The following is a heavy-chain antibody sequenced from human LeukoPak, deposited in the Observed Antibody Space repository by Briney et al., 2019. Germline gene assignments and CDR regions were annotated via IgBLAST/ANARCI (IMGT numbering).Heavy chain of an antibody. J-gene: IGHJ4*02. Sequence: GGSLRLSCAASGFIFSTYGMSWVRQAPGKGLEWVSIVSSGGVNTYYVDSAKGRFTISRDNSKNTLYLQMNSLRVEDTAVYYCAKGHTDYGTGFDLWGQGTLVRVSS. V-gene: IGHV3-23*01. CDR1: GFIFSTYG. D-gene: IGHD4-17*01. CDR3: AKGHTDYGTGFDL. CDR2: VSSGGVNT.